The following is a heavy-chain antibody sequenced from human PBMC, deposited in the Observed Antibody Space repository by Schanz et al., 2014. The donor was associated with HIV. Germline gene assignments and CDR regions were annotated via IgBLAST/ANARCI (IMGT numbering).Heavy chain of an antibody. V-gene: IGHV3-33*05. J-gene: IGHJ4*02. CDR3: ARDRMVYAQAPLYYFDY. CDR2: ISYDGRNK. CDR1: GFSFRTFG. Sequence: ESGGGVVQPGRSLRLSCVASGFSFRTFGMHWVRQAPGKGLEWMGVISYDGRNKYYADSVKGRVTISRDNSKNTLYLQMNSLRAEDTAVYYCARDRMVYAQAPLYYFDYWGQGTLVTVSS. D-gene: IGHD2-8*01.